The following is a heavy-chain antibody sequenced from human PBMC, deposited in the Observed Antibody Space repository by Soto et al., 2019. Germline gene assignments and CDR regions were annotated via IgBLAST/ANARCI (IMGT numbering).Heavy chain of an antibody. CDR1: GYTFTNFG. CDR3: ATTPGGAAY. Sequence: ASVKVSCKTSGYTFTNFGLSWVRQAPGQGLEWMGWISAYNGNTNYAQNFQGRVTMTTDNSKSTLYLQMNSLTPEDTAVYYCATTPGGAAYWGQGTLVTVSS. V-gene: IGHV1-18*01. CDR2: ISAYNGNT. J-gene: IGHJ4*02. D-gene: IGHD2-15*01.